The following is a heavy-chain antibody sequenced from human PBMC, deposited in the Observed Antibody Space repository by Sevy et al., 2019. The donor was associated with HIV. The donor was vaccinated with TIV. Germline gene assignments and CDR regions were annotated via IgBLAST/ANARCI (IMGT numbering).Heavy chain of an antibody. CDR3: ATYSDYGGAFDP. CDR2: INPNSGGT. J-gene: IGHJ5*02. CDR1: GYTFTAHY. Sequence: ASVKVSCKAFGYTFTAHYMHWVRLVPGQVLEGMGWINPNSGGTKYPQKFQGRVTMTRDTSISTAYMGMSRLRSVDTALYYCATYSDYGGAFDPWGQGTLVTVSS. D-gene: IGHD5-12*01. V-gene: IGHV1-2*02.